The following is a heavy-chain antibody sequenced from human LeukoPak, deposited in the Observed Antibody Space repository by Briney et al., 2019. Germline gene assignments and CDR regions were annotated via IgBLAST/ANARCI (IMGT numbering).Heavy chain of an antibody. J-gene: IGHJ4*02. D-gene: IGHD1-14*01. Sequence: ASVKVSCKASGYTFTSYYMHRVRQAPGQGLEWMGWINPNSGGTNYAQKFQGWVTMTRNTSISTAYMELSRLRSDDTAVYYCARAGAGPEPADYWGQGTLVTVSS. CDR3: ARAGAGPEPADY. CDR1: GYTFTSYY. V-gene: IGHV1-2*04. CDR2: INPNSGGT.